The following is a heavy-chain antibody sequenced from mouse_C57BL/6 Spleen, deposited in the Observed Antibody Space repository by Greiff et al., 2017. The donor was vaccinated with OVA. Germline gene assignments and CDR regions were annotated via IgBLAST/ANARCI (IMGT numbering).Heavy chain of an antibody. V-gene: IGHV5-17*01. CDR3: ARGAYYAYWYFDV. CDR1: GFTFSDYG. CDR2: ISSGSSTI. Sequence: EVKVVESGGGLVKPGGSLKLSCAASGFTFSDYGMHWVRQAPEKGLEWVAYISSGSSTIYYADTVKGRFTISRDNAKNTLFLQMTSLRSEDTAMYYCARGAYYAYWYFDVWGTGTTVTVSS. J-gene: IGHJ1*03. D-gene: IGHD1-1*01.